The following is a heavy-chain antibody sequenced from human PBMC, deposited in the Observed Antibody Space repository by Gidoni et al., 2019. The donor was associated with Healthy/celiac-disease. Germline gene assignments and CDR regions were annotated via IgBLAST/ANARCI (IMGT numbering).Heavy chain of an antibody. CDR1: GGSISSDY. CDR3: ARYDVEMATVYGMDV. V-gene: IGHV4-59*01. CDR2: IYYSGST. D-gene: IGHD5-12*01. Sequence: QVQLQESVPGLVKPSETLSLTVTVPGGSISSDYWSWIRQPPGKGLEWIGYIYYSGSTNYNPSRKSRVNISVDTSKNQFSLKLSSVTAADTAVYYCARYDVEMATVYGMDVWGQGTTVTVSS. J-gene: IGHJ6*02.